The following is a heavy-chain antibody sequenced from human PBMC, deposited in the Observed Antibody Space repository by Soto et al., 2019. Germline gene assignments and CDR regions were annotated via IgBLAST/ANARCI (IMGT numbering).Heavy chain of an antibody. CDR2: IYYSGST. J-gene: IGHJ4*02. CDR3: ARRYGYSFDY. CDR1: GGSISSYY. V-gene: IGHV4-59*08. D-gene: IGHD1-1*01. Sequence: SETLSLTCTVSGGSISSYYWSWIRQPPGKGLEWIGYIYYSGSTNYNPSLKSRVTISVDTSKNQFSLKLSSVTAADTAMYYCARRYGYSFDYWGQGTLVTVSS.